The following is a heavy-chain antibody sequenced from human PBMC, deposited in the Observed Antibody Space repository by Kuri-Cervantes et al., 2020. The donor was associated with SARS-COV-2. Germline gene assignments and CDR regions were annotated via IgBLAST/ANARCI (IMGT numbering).Heavy chain of an antibody. D-gene: IGHD2-8*01. Sequence: ASVKVSCKASGYTFTGYYMHWVRQAPGQGLEWMGWINPNSGGTNYAQKFQGRVTMTRDTSISTAYMELSRLRSDDTAVYYCASRRPDCTNGVCTSQGFYYYYMDVWGKGTTVTVSS. CDR1: GYTFTGYY. J-gene: IGHJ6*03. CDR3: ASRRPDCTNGVCTSQGFYYYYMDV. V-gene: IGHV1-2*02. CDR2: INPNSGGT.